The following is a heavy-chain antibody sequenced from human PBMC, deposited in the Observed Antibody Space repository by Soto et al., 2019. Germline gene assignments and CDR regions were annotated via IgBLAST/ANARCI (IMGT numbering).Heavy chain of an antibody. J-gene: IGHJ4*02. D-gene: IGHD2-15*01. CDR2: ISSSSSYI. Sequence: PGGSLRLSCAASGFTFSSYSMNWVRQAPGKGLEWVSSISSSSSYIYYADSVKDRFTISRDNAKNSLYLQMNSLRAEDTAVYYCARDSTRYCSGGSSYSYYFDYWGQGTLVTVSS. CDR1: GFTFSSYS. V-gene: IGHV3-21*01. CDR3: ARDSTRYCSGGSSYSYYFDY.